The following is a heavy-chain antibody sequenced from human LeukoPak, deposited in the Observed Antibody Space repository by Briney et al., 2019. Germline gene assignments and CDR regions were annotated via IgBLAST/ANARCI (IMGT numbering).Heavy chain of an antibody. D-gene: IGHD1-26*01. CDR3: AKDPGSYYFNYGAEYFQH. J-gene: IGHJ1*01. Sequence: PGGSLRLSCAASGFTFSSYAMSWVRQAPGKGLEWVSAISGSGGSTYYADSVKGRFTISRDNSKNALYLQMNSLRAEDTAVYYCAKDPGSYYFNYGAEYFQHWGQGTLVTVSS. CDR1: GFTFSSYA. V-gene: IGHV3-23*01. CDR2: ISGSGGST.